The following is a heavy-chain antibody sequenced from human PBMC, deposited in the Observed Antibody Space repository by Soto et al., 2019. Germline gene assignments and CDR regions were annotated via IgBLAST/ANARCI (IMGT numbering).Heavy chain of an antibody. J-gene: IGHJ6*02. D-gene: IGHD6-19*01. CDR1: GYSFTKYW. CDR3: TRDRAGYYYGMDV. CDR2: IDTSYSYS. V-gene: IGHV5-10-1*01. Sequence: PGESLKISCKGSGYSFTKYWIIWVRQVPGKGLEWMGRIDTSYSYSHYSPSFQGHVTVSRDDSKSIAYLQMNSLKTEDTAVYYCTRDRAGYYYGMDVWGQGTTVTVSS.